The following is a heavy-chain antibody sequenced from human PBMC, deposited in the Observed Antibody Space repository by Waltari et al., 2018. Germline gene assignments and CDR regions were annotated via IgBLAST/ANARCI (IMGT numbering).Heavy chain of an antibody. J-gene: IGHJ4*02. D-gene: IGHD3-3*01. CDR3: ARGSYDFWSGHRGYFDY. CDR2: IYTSGST. CDR1: GGSISSSY. Sequence: QVQLQESGPGLVKPSETLSLPCTVSGGSISSSYWSWIRPPAGKGLEWIGRIYTSGSTNYNPSLKSRVTMSVDTSKNQFSLKLSSVTAADTAVYYCARGSYDFWSGHRGYFDYWGQGTLVTVSS. V-gene: IGHV4-4*07.